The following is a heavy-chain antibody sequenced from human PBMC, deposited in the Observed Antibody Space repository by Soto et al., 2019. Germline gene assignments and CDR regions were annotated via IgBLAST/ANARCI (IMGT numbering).Heavy chain of an antibody. D-gene: IGHD5-12*01. J-gene: IGHJ4*02. CDR1: GGSISPYY. CDR3: ARRRDGYHAWDH. V-gene: IGHV4-59*01. CDR2: IYYSGST. Sequence: SETLSLTCTVSGGSISPYYWSWIRQPPGKGLEWIAYIYYSGSTSYNPSLKSRVTISVNTSKNQLSLKLSSVTAADTAVYYCARRRDGYHAWDHWGQGTLVTVSS.